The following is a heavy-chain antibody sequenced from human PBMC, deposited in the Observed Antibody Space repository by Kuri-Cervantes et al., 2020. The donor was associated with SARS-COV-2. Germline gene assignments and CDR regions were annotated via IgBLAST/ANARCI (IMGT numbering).Heavy chain of an antibody. D-gene: IGHD6-13*01. CDR3: ARVGLAAAPYGMDV. J-gene: IGHJ6*02. Sequence: SVKVSCKASGGTFSSYAISWVRQATGQGLEWMGWMNPNSGNTGYAQKFQGWVTMTRDTSISTAYMELSRLRSDDTAGYYCARVGLAAAPYGMDVWGQGTTVTVSS. CDR1: GGTFSSYA. CDR2: MNPNSGNT. V-gene: IGHV1-8*02.